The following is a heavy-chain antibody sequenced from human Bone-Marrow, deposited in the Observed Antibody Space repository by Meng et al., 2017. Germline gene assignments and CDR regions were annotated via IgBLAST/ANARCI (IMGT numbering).Heavy chain of an antibody. CDR1: GGSVSSGSYY. CDR3: ARENWNYNYYYYYGMDV. Sequence: SCTVSGGSVSSGSYYWSWIRQPPGKGLEWIGYIYYSGSTNYNPSLKSRVTISVDTSKNQFSLKLSSVTAADTAVYYCARENWNYNYYYYYGMDVWGQGTTVTVSS. J-gene: IGHJ6*02. D-gene: IGHD1-7*01. V-gene: IGHV4-61*01. CDR2: IYYSGST.